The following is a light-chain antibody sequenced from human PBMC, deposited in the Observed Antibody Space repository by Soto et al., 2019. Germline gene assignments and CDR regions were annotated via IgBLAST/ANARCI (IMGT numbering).Light chain of an antibody. CDR1: QSISSY. J-gene: IGKJ3*01. Sequence: DIQMTQSPSSLSASVGDRVTITCRASQSISSYLNWYQQNPGKAPKLLIYAASSLQSGVPSRFSGSGSGTDFTLTISSLQPEDFATYYCQQCYSTPFTFGPGTKVDIK. V-gene: IGKV1-39*01. CDR3: QQCYSTPFT. CDR2: AAS.